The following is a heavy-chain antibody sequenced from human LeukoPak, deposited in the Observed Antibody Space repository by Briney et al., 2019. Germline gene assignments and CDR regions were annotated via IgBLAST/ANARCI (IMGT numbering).Heavy chain of an antibody. CDR1: GFTFSTYR. V-gene: IGHV3-21*01. D-gene: IGHD5-24*01. Sequence: GGSLRLSCAASGFTFSTYRMNWVRQAPGKELEWVSSISSSSTYIYYADSVKGRFTVSRDNAEDSLSLQMSSLRAEDTAVYYCARLRGSGYNYFDYWGQGTLVTVSS. CDR2: ISSSSTYI. CDR3: ARLRGSGYNYFDY. J-gene: IGHJ4*02.